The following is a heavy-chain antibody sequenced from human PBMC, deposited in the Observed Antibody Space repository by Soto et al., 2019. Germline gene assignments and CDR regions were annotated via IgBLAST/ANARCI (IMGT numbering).Heavy chain of an antibody. CDR1: GDSISNSRW. CDR2: IFHSGDT. D-gene: IGHD6-19*01. V-gene: IGHV4-4*02. Sequence: QVQLQESGPGLVKPSGTLSLTCAVSGDSISNSRWWTWVRQPPGQGLEWIGDIFHSGDTNYNPSLKSGVFISVDKSQNQFALKVSSVTAADTAVYYCAYSTGWYGPDVWGQGTLVTVSS. CDR3: AYSTGWYGPDV. J-gene: IGHJ3*01.